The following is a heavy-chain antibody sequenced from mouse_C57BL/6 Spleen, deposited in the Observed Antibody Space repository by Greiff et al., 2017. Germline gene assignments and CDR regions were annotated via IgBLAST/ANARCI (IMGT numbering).Heavy chain of an antibody. J-gene: IGHJ4*01. V-gene: IGHV1-15*01. CDR3: TRYGSSPYYYAMDY. Sequence: QVQLQQSGAELVRPGASVTLSCKASGYTFTDYEMHWVKQTPVHGLEWIGAIDPETGGTAYNQKFKGKAILTADKSSSTAYMELRSLTSEDSAVYYCTRYGSSPYYYAMDYGGQGPSVTVSS. CDR2: IDPETGGT. CDR1: GYTFTDYE. D-gene: IGHD1-1*01.